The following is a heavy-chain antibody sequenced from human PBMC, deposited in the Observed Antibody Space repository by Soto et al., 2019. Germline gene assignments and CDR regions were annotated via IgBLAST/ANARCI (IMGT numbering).Heavy chain of an antibody. Sequence: SETLSLTCTVSGGSISSSSYYWGWIRQPPGKGLEWIGSIYYSGSTYYNPSLKSRVTISVDTSKNQFSLKLSSVTAADTAVYYCATQTTVTTSDYCMDVWGKGTTVTVSS. J-gene: IGHJ6*03. CDR1: GGSISSSSYY. D-gene: IGHD4-17*01. CDR3: ATQTTVTTSDYCMDV. V-gene: IGHV4-39*01. CDR2: IYYSGST.